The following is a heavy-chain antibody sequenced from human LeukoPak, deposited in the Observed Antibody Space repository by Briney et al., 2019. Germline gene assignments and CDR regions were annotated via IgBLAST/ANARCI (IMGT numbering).Heavy chain of an antibody. V-gene: IGHV3-21*01. Sequence: PGGSLRLSCAASGFTFSSYSMNWVRQAPGKGLEWVSSISSSSSYIYYADSVKGRFTISRDNAKNSLYLQMNSLRAEDTAVYYCARDPDSQPGTSCSDWGQGTLVTVSS. D-gene: IGHD2-2*01. CDR3: ARDPDSQPGTSCSD. CDR1: GFTFSSYS. CDR2: ISSSSSYI. J-gene: IGHJ4*02.